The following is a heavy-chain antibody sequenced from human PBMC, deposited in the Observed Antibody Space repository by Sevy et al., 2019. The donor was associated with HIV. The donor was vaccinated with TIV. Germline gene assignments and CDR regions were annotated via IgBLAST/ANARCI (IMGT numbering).Heavy chain of an antibody. CDR3: ARVLESHDDTIFGVVIDFDY. CDR1: GFTFSSYG. D-gene: IGHD3-3*01. J-gene: IGHJ4*02. Sequence: GGSLRLSCAASGFTFSSYGMHWVRQAPGKGLEWVAVISYDGSNKYYADSVKGRFTISRDNSKNTLYLQMNSLRAEDTAVYYCARVLESHDDTIFGVVIDFDYWGQGTLVTVSS. V-gene: IGHV3-30*03. CDR2: ISYDGSNK.